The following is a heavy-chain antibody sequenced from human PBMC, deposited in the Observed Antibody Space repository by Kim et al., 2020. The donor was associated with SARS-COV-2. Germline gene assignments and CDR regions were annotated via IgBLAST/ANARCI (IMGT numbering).Heavy chain of an antibody. V-gene: IGHV6-1*01. D-gene: IGHD3-22*01. CDR2: TYYRSKWSN. J-gene: IGHJ3*02. CDR1: GDSVSSNSAT. Sequence: SQTLSLTCAISGDSVSSNSATWNWIRQSPSRGLEWLGRTYYRSKWSNDYAVSVKSRISINPDTSKNQFSLQLNSVTPEDTAVFYCARGSMIGPTGAFDIWGQGTMVTVSS. CDR3: ARGSMIGPTGAFDI.